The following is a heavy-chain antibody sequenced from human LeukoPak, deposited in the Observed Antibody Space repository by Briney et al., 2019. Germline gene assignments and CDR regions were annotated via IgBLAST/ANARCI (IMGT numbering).Heavy chain of an antibody. J-gene: IGHJ4*02. V-gene: IGHV2-5*02. Sequence: SGPTLVNPTQTLPLTRTFSGFSLSTSGVRVGWIRQPPGKALEWLPLIYWDDDKRYSPSLKSRLTITKDTSKNQVVLTMTNMDPVDTATYYCAHSHGTYSSGWYLDYWGQGTLVTVSS. CDR3: AHSHGTYSSGWYLDY. D-gene: IGHD6-19*01. CDR2: IYWDDDK. CDR1: GFSLSTSGVR.